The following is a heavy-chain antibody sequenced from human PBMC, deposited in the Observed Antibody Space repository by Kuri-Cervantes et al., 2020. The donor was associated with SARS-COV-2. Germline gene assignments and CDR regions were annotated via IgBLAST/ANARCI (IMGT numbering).Heavy chain of an antibody. CDR3: TTGKYCSSTSCTYHYYYYMDV. D-gene: IGHD2-2*01. V-gene: IGHV1-69*13. CDR1: GGTFSSYA. CDR2: IIPIFGTA. Sequence: SVKVSCKASGGTFSSYAISWVRQAPGQGLEWMGGIIPIFGTANYVQKFQGRVTITADESTSTAYMELSSLRSEDTAVYYCTTGKYCSSTSCTYHYYYYMDVWGKGTTVTVSS. J-gene: IGHJ6*03.